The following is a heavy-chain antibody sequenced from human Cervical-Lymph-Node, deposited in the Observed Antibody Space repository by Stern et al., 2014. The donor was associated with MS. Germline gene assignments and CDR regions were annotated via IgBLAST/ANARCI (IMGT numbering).Heavy chain of an antibody. J-gene: IGHJ4*02. CDR1: GFTFSSYA. Sequence: VQLVESGGGVVQPGRSLRLSCAASGFTFSSYAMPWVRQAPGQGLEWVAVVSYDGSNSYYGDSVKGLFTISRDNSKNTLYLQMNSLRAEDTAVYYCARVDYGDYEGFDYWGQGTLVTVSS. CDR2: VSYDGSNS. V-gene: IGHV3-30-3*01. D-gene: IGHD4-17*01. CDR3: ARVDYGDYEGFDY.